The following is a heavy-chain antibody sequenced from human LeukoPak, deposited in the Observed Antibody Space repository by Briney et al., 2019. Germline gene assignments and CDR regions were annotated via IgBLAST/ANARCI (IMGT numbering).Heavy chain of an antibody. V-gene: IGHV3-30*18. J-gene: IGHJ4*02. CDR2: ISFDGSNK. D-gene: IGHD3-16*01. CDR3: AKESFRGSYYFDY. CDR1: GFTFSSYS. Sequence: GGSLRLSCAASGFTFSSYSMNWVRQAPGKGLEWVAVISFDGSNKYYADSVKGRFTISRDNSKNTLYLQLNSLRTEDTAVYYCAKESFRGSYYFDYWGQGTLVTVSS.